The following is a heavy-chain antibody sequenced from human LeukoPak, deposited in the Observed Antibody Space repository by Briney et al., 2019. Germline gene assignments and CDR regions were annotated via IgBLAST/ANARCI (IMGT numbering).Heavy chain of an antibody. CDR1: GYTFTGHY. CDR2: INPSSGGT. J-gene: IGHJ5*02. D-gene: IGHD3-9*01. CDR3: ARDLVEYFNWLSWFDP. V-gene: IGHV1-2*02. Sequence: VASVKVSCKASGYTFTGHYMHWVRQPPGKGLGWMGWINPSSGGTNYAQKFQGRVLMTRDTSISTVYMELSRLTSDDTAVYYCARDLVEYFNWLSWFDPWGQGTLVTVSS.